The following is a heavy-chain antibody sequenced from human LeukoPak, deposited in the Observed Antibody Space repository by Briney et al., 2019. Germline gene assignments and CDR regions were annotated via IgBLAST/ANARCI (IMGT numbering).Heavy chain of an antibody. D-gene: IGHD6-13*01. J-gene: IGHJ5*02. Sequence: SETLSLTCTVSGGSISSSPYYWGWVRQPPGKGLEWIPSIYRSGSTFYDPSLKSRVTVSIDTSKNQFSLRLNSVTSADTAVYFCARGPDYSSSYAANWFDHWGQGTLVTVSS. CDR3: ARGPDYSSSYAANWFDH. CDR2: IYRSGST. V-gene: IGHV4-39*01. CDR1: GGSISSSPYY.